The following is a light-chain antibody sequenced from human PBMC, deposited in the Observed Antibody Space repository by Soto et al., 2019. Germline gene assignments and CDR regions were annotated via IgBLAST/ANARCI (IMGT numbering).Light chain of an antibody. CDR2: EVT. CDR1: NSDVGSYNL. V-gene: IGLV2-23*02. CDR3: CSYATSYTYV. Sequence: QSVLTQPASVSGSPRQSITISCTGTNSDVGSYNLVSWFQQHPGKAPKLVIYEVTKRPSGVSDRFSGSKSGNTASLTISGLQAEDEADYYCCSYATSYTYVFGSGTKVTVL. J-gene: IGLJ1*01.